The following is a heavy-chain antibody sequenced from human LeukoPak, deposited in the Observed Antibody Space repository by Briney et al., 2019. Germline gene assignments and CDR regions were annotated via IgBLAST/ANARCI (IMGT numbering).Heavy chain of an antibody. D-gene: IGHD5-24*01. CDR2: ISISGSTI. CDR3: ARVRITQYNFVMDV. Sequence: PGGSLRLSCAASGFTFSSYAMSWVRQAPGKGLEWVSYISISGSTIYYGGSVKGRFTISRDNAKNTLYLQMNSLRAEDTAVYYCARVRITQYNFVMDVWGQGTTVTVSS. CDR1: GFTFSSYA. V-gene: IGHV3-48*03. J-gene: IGHJ6*01.